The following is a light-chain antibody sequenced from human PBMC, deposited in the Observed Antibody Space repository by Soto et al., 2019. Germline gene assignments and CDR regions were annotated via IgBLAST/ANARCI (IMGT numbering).Light chain of an antibody. CDR3: SSYTTSSTVV. CDR1: SSDVGSYNY. V-gene: IGLV2-14*01. Sequence: QSVLTQPASVSGSPGQSITISCTGTSSDVGSYNYVSWYQQHPGKAPKLMIYDVSNRPSGVSNRFSGSKSANTASLTISGLQAEDEADYYCSSYTTSSTVVFGGGTKVTVL. CDR2: DVS. J-gene: IGLJ3*02.